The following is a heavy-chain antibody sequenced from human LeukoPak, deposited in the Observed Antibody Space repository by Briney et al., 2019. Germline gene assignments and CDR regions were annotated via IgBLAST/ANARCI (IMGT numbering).Heavy chain of an antibody. CDR3: ARDIGYYRFDY. Sequence: PGGSLRLSCAASGFTFSKFWMTWVRQAPGKGLEWVAHIKPDGSEKDYVDSVRGRFIISRDNAKNSLYLQMNSLTAEDTAVYYCARDIGYYRFDYWGQGTLVTVFS. CDR2: IKPDGSEK. D-gene: IGHD1-26*01. CDR1: GFTFSKFW. V-gene: IGHV3-7*03. J-gene: IGHJ4*02.